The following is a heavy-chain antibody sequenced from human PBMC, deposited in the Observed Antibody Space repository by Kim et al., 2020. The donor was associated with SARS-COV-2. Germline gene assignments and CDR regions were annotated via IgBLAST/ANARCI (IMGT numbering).Heavy chain of an antibody. V-gene: IGHV4-34*01. CDR1: GGSFSGYY. CDR3: ARGTTYYYDSSGYYSLDY. J-gene: IGHJ4*02. D-gene: IGHD3-22*01. Sequence: SETLSLTCAVYGGSFSGYYWSWIRQPPGKGLEWIGEINHSGSTNYNPSLKRRVTVSVDTSKNQFSLKLSSVTAADTAVYYCARGTTYYYDSSGYYSLDYWGQGTLVTVSS. CDR2: INHSGST.